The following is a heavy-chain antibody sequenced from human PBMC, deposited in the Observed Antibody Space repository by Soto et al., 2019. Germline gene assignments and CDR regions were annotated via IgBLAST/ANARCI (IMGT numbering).Heavy chain of an antibody. Sequence: QEQLQQSGPGLVKPSQTLSLTCAISGDSVSKNSATWNWIRQSPARGLEWLGRTYYRSKWYNDYAVSVKSRITINPDTSNNQFSLQLNSVTPEDTAVYYCARGSLRGGNWYFDLWGHGTLVTVSS. CDR3: ARGSLRGGNWYFDL. CDR2: TYYRSKWYN. J-gene: IGHJ2*01. CDR1: GDSVSKNSAT. V-gene: IGHV6-1*01. D-gene: IGHD3-16*01.